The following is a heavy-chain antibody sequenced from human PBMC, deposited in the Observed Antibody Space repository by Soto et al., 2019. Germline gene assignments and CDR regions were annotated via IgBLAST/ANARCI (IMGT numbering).Heavy chain of an antibody. Sequence: GGSLRLSCAASGFTVSSNYMSWVRQAPGKGLEWVSVIYSGGSTYYADSVKGRFTISRDNSKNTLYLQMNSLRAEDTAVYYCARDKSGDYSWFDPWGQGTLVTVSS. J-gene: IGHJ5*02. CDR2: IYSGGST. V-gene: IGHV3-53*01. CDR1: GFTVSSNY. CDR3: ARDKSGDYSWFDP. D-gene: IGHD4-17*01.